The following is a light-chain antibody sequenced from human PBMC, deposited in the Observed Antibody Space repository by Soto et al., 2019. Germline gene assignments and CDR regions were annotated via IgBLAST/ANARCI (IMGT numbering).Light chain of an antibody. V-gene: IGKV3-15*01. CDR2: GAS. Sequence: EIVMTQSPATLSVSPGERATLSCRASHSVSSDLAWYHQKPGQAPRLLIYGASTRATGIPARFSGSGSGTEFTLTINSLQSEDFAVYYCQQYNNWPRTFGQGTKVDI. J-gene: IGKJ1*01. CDR1: HSVSSD. CDR3: QQYNNWPRT.